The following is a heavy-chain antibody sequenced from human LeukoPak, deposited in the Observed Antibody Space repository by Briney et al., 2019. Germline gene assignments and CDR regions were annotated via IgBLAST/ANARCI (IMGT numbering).Heavy chain of an antibody. Sequence: PSETLSLTCAVSGGSISSGGYSWSWIRQPPGKGLEWIGYIYHSGSTYYNPSLKSRVTISVDRSKNQFPLKLSSVTAADTAVYYCASTRGHDAFDIWGQGTMVTVSS. CDR2: IYHSGST. CDR3: ASTRGHDAFDI. V-gene: IGHV4-30-2*01. D-gene: IGHD3-10*01. J-gene: IGHJ3*02. CDR1: GGSISSGGYS.